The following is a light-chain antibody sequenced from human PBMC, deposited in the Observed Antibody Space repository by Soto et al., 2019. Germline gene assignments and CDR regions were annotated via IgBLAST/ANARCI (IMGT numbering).Light chain of an antibody. J-gene: IGKJ3*01. CDR2: DAS. CDR3: QQYSSAPFT. CDR1: QSVASSH. V-gene: IGKV3-20*01. Sequence: EIVLTQSPGTLSLSPGERATLSCRASQSVASSHLACYRQKPGQTPRLLIYDASSRATVMTNRISGSGSGTDFTLTISRLEPEVFAVYYCQQYSSAPFTFGPGTKVDIK.